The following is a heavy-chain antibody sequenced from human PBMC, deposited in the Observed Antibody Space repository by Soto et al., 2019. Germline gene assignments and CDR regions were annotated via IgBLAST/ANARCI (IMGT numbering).Heavy chain of an antibody. Sequence: QVQLVESGGGVVQPGRSLRLSCAASGFTFSSYGMHWVRQAPGKGLEWVAVISYDGSNKYYADSVKGRFTISRDNSKNTLYLQMTSLRAEDTAVYYCAKASTYYDFWSGYDYWGQGTLVTVSS. J-gene: IGHJ4*02. V-gene: IGHV3-30*18. CDR1: GFTFSSYG. CDR2: ISYDGSNK. D-gene: IGHD3-3*01. CDR3: AKASTYYDFWSGYDY.